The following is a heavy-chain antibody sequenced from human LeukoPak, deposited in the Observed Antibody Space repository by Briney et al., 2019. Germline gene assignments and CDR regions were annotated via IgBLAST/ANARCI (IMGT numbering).Heavy chain of an antibody. Sequence: QPGGSLRLSCAASGFTFSSYAMHWVRQAPGKGLEWVAVISYDGSNKYYADSVKGRFTISRDNSKNTLYLQMNSLRAEDTAVYYCALPGYQPSRRSWDYYYGMDVWGQGTTVTVSS. CDR1: GFTFSSYA. CDR2: ISYDGSNK. J-gene: IGHJ6*02. V-gene: IGHV3-30*14. CDR3: ALPGYQPSRRSWDYYYGMDV. D-gene: IGHD2-2*01.